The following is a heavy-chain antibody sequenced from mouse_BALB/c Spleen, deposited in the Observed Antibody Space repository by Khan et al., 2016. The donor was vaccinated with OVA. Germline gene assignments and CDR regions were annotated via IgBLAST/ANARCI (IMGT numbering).Heavy chain of an antibody. V-gene: IGHV1S137*01. J-gene: IGHJ2*01. Sequence: VQLQESGPELVRPGVSVKISCKGSGYTFTDYAMYWVKQSHAKSLEWIGLISTYSGNTNYNQKFRGKATMTVDKSSSTAYMELARSTSEDSAIYYCARPAYDGYYDYWGQGTTLTVSS. CDR1: GYTFTDYA. CDR2: ISTYSGNT. D-gene: IGHD2-3*01. CDR3: ARPAYDGYYDY.